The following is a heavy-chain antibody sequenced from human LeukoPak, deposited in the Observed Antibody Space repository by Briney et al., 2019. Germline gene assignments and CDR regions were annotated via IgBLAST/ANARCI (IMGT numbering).Heavy chain of an antibody. D-gene: IGHD4-17*01. Sequence: GGSLRLSCAASGFTFSSYEMNWVRQAPGKGLEWVSYISSSGSTIYYADSVKGRFTISRDNSKNTLYLQMNSLRAEDTAVYYCARDARLTYGDYVPALDYYYYMDVWGKGTTVTISS. CDR3: ARDARLTYGDYVPALDYYYYMDV. CDR2: ISSSGSTI. V-gene: IGHV3-48*03. J-gene: IGHJ6*03. CDR1: GFTFSSYE.